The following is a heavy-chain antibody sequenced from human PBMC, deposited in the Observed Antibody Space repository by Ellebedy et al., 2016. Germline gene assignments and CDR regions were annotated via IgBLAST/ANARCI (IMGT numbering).Heavy chain of an antibody. D-gene: IGHD6-19*01. CDR3: ASRALAVAGPEPPRDYYYGMDV. CDR1: GFTFSNFA. V-gene: IGHV3-21*01. J-gene: IGHJ6*02. Sequence: GESLKISCAASGFTFSNFAMTWVRQAPGKGLEWVASISSTATYIYYADSVKGRFTISRDNAKNSLYLQMTSLRTEDTAVYYCASRALAVAGPEPPRDYYYGMDVWGQGTTVTVSS. CDR2: ISSTATYI.